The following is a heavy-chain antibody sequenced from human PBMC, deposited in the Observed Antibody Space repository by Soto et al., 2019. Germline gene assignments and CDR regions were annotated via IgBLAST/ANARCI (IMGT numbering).Heavy chain of an antibody. CDR3: ARAQGVTRVGGDVFDI. CDR2: ISAYNGNT. V-gene: IGHV1-18*01. J-gene: IGHJ3*02. D-gene: IGHD3-10*01. CDR1: GYTFTSYG. Sequence: ASVKVSCKASGYTFTSYGISWVRQAPGQGLEWMGWISAYNGNTNYAQKLQGRVTMTTDTSTSTAYMELRSLRSDDTAVYYCARAQGVTRVGGDVFDIGGQGKMVTV.